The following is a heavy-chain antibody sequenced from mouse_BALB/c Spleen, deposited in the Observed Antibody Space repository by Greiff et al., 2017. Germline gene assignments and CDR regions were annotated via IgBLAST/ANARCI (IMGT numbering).Heavy chain of an antibody. CDR3: TRLIKGYYYAMDY. V-gene: IGHV1S81*02. CDR1: GYTFTSYY. J-gene: IGHJ4*01. Sequence: QVQLQQSGAELVKPGASVKLSCKASGYTFTSYYMYWVKQRPGQGLEWIGEINPSNGGTNFNEKFKSKATLTVDKSSSTAYMQLSSLTSEDSAVYYCTRLIKGYYYAMDYWGQGTSVTVSS. CDR2: INPSNGGT. D-gene: IGHD2-4*01.